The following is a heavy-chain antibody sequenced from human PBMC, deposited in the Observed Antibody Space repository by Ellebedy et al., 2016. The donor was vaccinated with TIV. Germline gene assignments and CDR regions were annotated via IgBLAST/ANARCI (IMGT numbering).Heavy chain of an antibody. CDR1: GFTFDDHA. J-gene: IGHJ6*02. CDR3: AKCQLGAYSYYAMDV. D-gene: IGHD7-27*01. CDR2: ISWTGGTK. Sequence: SLKISCAASGFTFDDHAMHWVRLAPGNGLEWVPGISWTGGTKGYADSVKGRFTISRDNAKNSLYLQMNSLRAEDTALYFCAKCQLGAYSYYAMDVWGRGTTVTVSS. V-gene: IGHV3-9*01.